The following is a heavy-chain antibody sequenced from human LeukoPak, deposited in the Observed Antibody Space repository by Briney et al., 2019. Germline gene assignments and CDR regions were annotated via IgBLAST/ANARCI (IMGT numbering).Heavy chain of an antibody. CDR1: GGSFSGYY. V-gene: IGHV4-34*01. Sequence: SETLSLTCAVYGGSFSGYYWSWIRQPPGKGLEWIGEINHSGSTNYNPSLKSRVTISVDTSKNQFSLKLSSVTAADTAVYYCASAGTVGYCSGGSCYYSDYWGQGTLVTVSS. CDR3: ASAGTVGYCSGGSCYYSDY. CDR2: INHSGST. D-gene: IGHD2-15*01. J-gene: IGHJ4*02.